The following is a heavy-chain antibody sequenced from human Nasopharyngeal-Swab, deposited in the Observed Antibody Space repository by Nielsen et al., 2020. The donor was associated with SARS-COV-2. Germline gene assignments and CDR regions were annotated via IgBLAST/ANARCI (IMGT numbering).Heavy chain of an antibody. CDR1: GFTFSRYW. J-gene: IGHJ4*02. CDR2: VNGDGSGT. CDR3: AVGQHAGAFDY. D-gene: IGHD1-26*01. Sequence: ESLKISCAASGFTFSRYWMHWVRQAPGKGLVLVSRVNGDGSGTGHADSVKGRFTISRDNAKRMLYLQMNSLRAEDTAVYYCAVGQHAGAFDYWGQGTLVTVSS. V-gene: IGHV3-74*01.